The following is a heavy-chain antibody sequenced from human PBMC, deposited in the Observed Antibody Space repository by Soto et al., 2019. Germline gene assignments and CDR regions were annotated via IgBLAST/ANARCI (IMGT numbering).Heavy chain of an antibody. CDR1: GYTFTNYA. CDR2: INAGNGNT. J-gene: IGHJ4*02. V-gene: IGHV1-3*01. D-gene: IGHD3-22*01. CDR3: ARDRELITMIPLSNDY. Sequence: GASVKVSCKASGYTFTNYAMHWVRQAPGQRLEWMGWINAGNGNTKYSQKFQGRVTITRDTSASTAYMELRSLRSDDTAVYYCARDRELITMIPLSNDYWGQGTLVTVSS.